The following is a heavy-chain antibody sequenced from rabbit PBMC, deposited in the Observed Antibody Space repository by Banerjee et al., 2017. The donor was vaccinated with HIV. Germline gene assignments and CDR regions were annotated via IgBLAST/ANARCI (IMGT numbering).Heavy chain of an antibody. Sequence: QSLEESGGDLVKPGASLTLTCTASGFSFSSSYYMCWVRQAPGKGLEWIACIYAGDGSTYYASWAKGRFTISKTSSTTVTLQMTSLTPADTATYFCARSYGGGWSTAYYGLWGPGTLVTVS. CDR2: IYAGDGST. CDR3: ARSYGGGWSTAYYGL. J-gene: IGHJ6*01. D-gene: IGHD1-1*01. V-gene: IGHV1S40*01. CDR1: GFSFSSSYY.